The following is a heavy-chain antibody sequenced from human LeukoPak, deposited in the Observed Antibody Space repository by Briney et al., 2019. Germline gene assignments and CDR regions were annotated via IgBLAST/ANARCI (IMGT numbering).Heavy chain of an antibody. J-gene: IGHJ6*03. D-gene: IGHD3-10*01. Sequence: GGSLRLSCAASGFTFSSYAMHWVRQAPGKGLEWVAVISYDGSNKYYADSVKGRFTISRDNSKNTLYLQMNSLRAEDTAVYYCAKGRGVYYMDVWGKGTTVTVSS. CDR2: ISYDGSNK. CDR3: AKGRGVYYMDV. CDR1: GFTFSSYA. V-gene: IGHV3-30-3*01.